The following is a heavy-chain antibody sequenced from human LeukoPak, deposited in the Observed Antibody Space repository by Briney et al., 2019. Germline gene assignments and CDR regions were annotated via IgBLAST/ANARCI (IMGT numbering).Heavy chain of an antibody. Sequence: GGSLRLSCAASGFTFSSYWMSWVRQAPGKGLEWVANIKQDGREKYYVDSVKGRFTISRDNAKNSLYLQMNSLRAEDTAVYYCARGNREYCSGGSCYRSWWFDPWGQGTLVTVSS. V-gene: IGHV3-7*01. D-gene: IGHD2-15*01. CDR2: IKQDGREK. CDR1: GFTFSSYW. CDR3: ARGNREYCSGGSCYRSWWFDP. J-gene: IGHJ5*02.